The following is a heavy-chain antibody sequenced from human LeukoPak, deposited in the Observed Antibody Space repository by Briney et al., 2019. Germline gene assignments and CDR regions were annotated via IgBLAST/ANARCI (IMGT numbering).Heavy chain of an antibody. J-gene: IGHJ4*02. V-gene: IGHV3-30*02. Sequence: GGSLRLSCAASGFTFSSYGMHWVRQAPGKGLEWVAFIRYDGSNKYYADSVKGRFTISRDNSKNTLYLQMNSLRAEDTAVYYCAKDLTYYDSSGYYPYFDYWGQGTLVTVSS. D-gene: IGHD3-22*01. CDR3: AKDLTYYDSSGYYPYFDY. CDR1: GFTFSSYG. CDR2: IRYDGSNK.